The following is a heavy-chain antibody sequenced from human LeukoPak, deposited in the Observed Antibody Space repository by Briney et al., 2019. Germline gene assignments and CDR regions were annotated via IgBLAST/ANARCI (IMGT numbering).Heavy chain of an antibody. J-gene: IGHJ4*02. V-gene: IGHV1-24*01. CDR1: GYTLTELS. Sequence: ASVKVSCKVSGYTLTELSMHWVRQAPGKGLEWMGGFDPEDGETIYAQKFQGRVTMTRDTSISTAYMELSRLRSDDTAVYYCVLLSIAVAGIPDYWGQGTLVTVSS. CDR2: FDPEDGET. CDR3: VLLSIAVAGIPDY. D-gene: IGHD6-19*01.